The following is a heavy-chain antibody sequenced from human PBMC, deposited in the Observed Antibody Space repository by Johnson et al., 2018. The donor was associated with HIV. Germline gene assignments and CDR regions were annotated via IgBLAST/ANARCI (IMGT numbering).Heavy chain of an antibody. V-gene: IGHV3-30*01. CDR2: ISYDGSKR. CDR3: AKETRDSRSAFDI. J-gene: IGHJ3*02. D-gene: IGHD3-22*01. Sequence: QVQLVESGGGVVQPGRSLRLSCAASRFTFSSYAMHWVRQAPGKGLEWVAVISYDGSKRYYADSVRGRFTISRDNSKNTLYLQVNGLRVEDTAVYYCAKETRDSRSAFDIWGQGTMVTVPS. CDR1: RFTFSSYA.